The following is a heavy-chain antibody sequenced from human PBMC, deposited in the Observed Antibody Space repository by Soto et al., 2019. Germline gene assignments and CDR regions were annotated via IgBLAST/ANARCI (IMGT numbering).Heavy chain of an antibody. CDR3: TREGPSGIDY. CDR1: GFTFSHAW. Sequence: EVQLVESGGGLVRPGGSLRLSCAASGFTFSHAWMSWVRQAPGKGLEWVGRIKSIRDGGTRDYATPVKGTFTISRHDSKSTLYLQMNSLKTDDTAVYYCTREGPSGIDYWGQGTLVTVSS. J-gene: IGHJ4*02. CDR2: IKSIRDGGTR. V-gene: IGHV3-15*01.